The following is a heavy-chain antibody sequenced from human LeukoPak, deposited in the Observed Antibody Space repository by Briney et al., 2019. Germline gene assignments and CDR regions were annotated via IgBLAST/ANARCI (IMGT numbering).Heavy chain of an antibody. CDR3: ARVKVPLGGNWFDP. CDR2: ISAYNGNT. J-gene: IGHJ5*02. CDR1: GYTFTSYG. D-gene: IGHD3-16*01. Sequence: AAVKVSCKASGYTFTSYGISWVRQAPGQGLEWMGWISAYNGNTNYAQKLQGRVTMTTETSTSTAYMELRSLRSDDTAVYYCARVKVPLGGNWFDPWGQGTLVTVSS. V-gene: IGHV1-18*01.